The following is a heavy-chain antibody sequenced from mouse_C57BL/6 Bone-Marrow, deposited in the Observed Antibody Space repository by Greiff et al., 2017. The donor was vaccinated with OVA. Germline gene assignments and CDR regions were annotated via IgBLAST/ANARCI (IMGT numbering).Heavy chain of an antibody. D-gene: IGHD1-1*01. CDR3: ARQTTVVATENYFDY. V-gene: IGHV1-81*01. CDR2: IYPRSGNT. Sequence: VQLQQSGAELARPGASVKLSCKASGYTFTSYDISWVKQRTGQGLEWIGEIYPRSGNTYYNEKFKGKATLTADKSSSTAYMELRSLTSEDSAVYFCARQTTVVATENYFDYWGQGTTLTVSS. CDR1: GYTFTSYD. J-gene: IGHJ2*01.